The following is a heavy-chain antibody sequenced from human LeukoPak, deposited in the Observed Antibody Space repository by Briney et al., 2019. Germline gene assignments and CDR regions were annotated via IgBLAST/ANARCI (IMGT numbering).Heavy chain of an antibody. Sequence: GSLRLSCAASGFTFSSYAMSWVRQAPGKGLEWVSAISGSGGSTYYADSVKGRFTISRDNSKNTLYLQMNSLRAEDTAVYYCAKDLKSSSSWHYYYYMDVWGKGTTVTVSS. CDR3: AKDLKSSSSWHYYYYMDV. D-gene: IGHD6-13*01. J-gene: IGHJ6*03. V-gene: IGHV3-23*01. CDR1: GFTFSSYA. CDR2: ISGSGGST.